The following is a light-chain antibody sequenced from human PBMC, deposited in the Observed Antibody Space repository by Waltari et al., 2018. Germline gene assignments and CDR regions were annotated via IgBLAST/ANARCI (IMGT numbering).Light chain of an antibody. CDR3: QQYYTFPFT. CDR2: HTS. J-gene: IGKJ3*01. CDR1: QAISGY. Sequence: DFQMTQSPFSLSASVGDRVTITCRASQAISGYLNWYQQKPGEAPKVLIYHTSRLETGVPSRFSGGGSVREFTLTISSLQPGDFATYFCQQYYTFPFTCGPGTKLDLK. V-gene: IGKV1-17*01.